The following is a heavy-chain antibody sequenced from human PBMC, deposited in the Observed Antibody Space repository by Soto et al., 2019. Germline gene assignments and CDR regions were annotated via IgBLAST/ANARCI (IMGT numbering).Heavy chain of an antibody. CDR3: ARGLAVAGVHYYYYGMDV. J-gene: IGHJ6*02. CDR2: INPNSGGT. V-gene: IGHV1-2*04. CDR1: GYTFTGYY. D-gene: IGHD6-19*01. Sequence: QVQLVQSGAEVKKPGASVKVSCKASGYTFTGYYMHWVRQAPGQGLEWMGWINPNSGGTNYAQKFQGWVTMTRDTSISTAYMELSRLRSDDMAVYYCARGLAVAGVHYYYYGMDVWGQGTTVTVSS.